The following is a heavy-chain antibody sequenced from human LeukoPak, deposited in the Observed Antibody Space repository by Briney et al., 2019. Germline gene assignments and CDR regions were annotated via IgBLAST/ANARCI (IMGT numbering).Heavy chain of an antibody. CDR3: ARSPRDSSHADFDY. CDR1: GGSISSYY. D-gene: IGHD2-21*01. V-gene: IGHV4-59*01. Sequence: SETLSLTCSVFGGSISSYYWSWIRQPPGKGLDWIGYIYDSGSTSYNPSLKSRVTISLDTSKNQFSLRLSSVTAADTAVYYCARSPRDSSHADFDYWGLGTLVTVSS. CDR2: IYDSGST. J-gene: IGHJ4*02.